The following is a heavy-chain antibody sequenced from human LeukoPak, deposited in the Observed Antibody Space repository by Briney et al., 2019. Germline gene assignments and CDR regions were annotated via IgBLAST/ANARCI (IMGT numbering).Heavy chain of an antibody. CDR3: AREVDGDFSYWYFDL. V-gene: IGHV3-7*01. J-gene: IGHJ2*01. Sequence: PGGSLRLSCAASGFTFSRYWMSWVRQAPGKGLEWVANIKQDGTEKFYLDSVRGRFTISRDNAKDSLYLQMNSLRAEDTALYYCAREVDGDFSYWYFDLWGRGTLVTASS. D-gene: IGHD4-17*01. CDR2: IKQDGTEK. CDR1: GFTFSRYW.